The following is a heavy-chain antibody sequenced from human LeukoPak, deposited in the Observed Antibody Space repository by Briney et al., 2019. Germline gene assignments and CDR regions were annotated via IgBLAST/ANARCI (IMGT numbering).Heavy chain of an antibody. D-gene: IGHD2-2*01. Sequence: ASVKVSCKASGHTFPSYGISWVRQAPGQGLEWMGWISAYNGNTNYAQKLQGRVTMTTDTSTSTAYMELRSLRSDDTAVYYCARSSSTSCYNWFDPWGQGTLVTVSS. CDR2: ISAYNGNT. V-gene: IGHV1-18*01. CDR3: ARSSSTSCYNWFDP. CDR1: GHTFPSYG. J-gene: IGHJ5*02.